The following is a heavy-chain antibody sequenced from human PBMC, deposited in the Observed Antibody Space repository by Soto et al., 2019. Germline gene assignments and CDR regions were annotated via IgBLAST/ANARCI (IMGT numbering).Heavy chain of an antibody. D-gene: IGHD3-22*01. CDR3: ARRHYYDSRGQGWFDP. CDR1: GGSFSGYY. J-gene: IGHJ5*02. CDR2: INHSGST. V-gene: IGHV4-34*01. Sequence: QVQLQQWGAGLLKPSETLSLTCAVYGGSFSGYYWSWIRQPPGKGLEWLGEINHSGSTNYNPSLKRRVTISVDTSKNQFSLKLSSVTAAVTAVYYCARRHYYDSRGQGWFDPWGQGTLVTVSS.